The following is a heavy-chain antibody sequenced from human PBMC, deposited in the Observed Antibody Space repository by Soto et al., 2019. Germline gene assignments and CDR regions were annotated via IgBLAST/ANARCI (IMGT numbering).Heavy chain of an antibody. J-gene: IGHJ4*02. V-gene: IGHV3-23*01. CDR2: ITASGSAT. Sequence: EVQVLESGGALVQPGGSLRLSCAASGFTFRKHAMTWVRQAPGQGLEYVSSITASGSATFYAASVRGRFAISRDNAKSTLYLQMSSLRAEDTALYYCAKAVADRGIDSWGQGTLVTVSS. CDR3: AKAVADRGIDS. CDR1: GFTFRKHA.